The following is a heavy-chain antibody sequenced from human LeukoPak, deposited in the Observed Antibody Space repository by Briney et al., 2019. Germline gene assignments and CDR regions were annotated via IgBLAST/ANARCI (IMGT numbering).Heavy chain of an antibody. D-gene: IGHD3-10*01. CDR1: GFTFSSYA. V-gene: IGHV3-30*04. CDR2: ISYDGSNK. J-gene: IGHJ6*04. CDR3: ARESIDYYGSLLDV. Sequence: GRSLRLSCAASGFTFSSYAMHWVRQAPGKGLEWVAVISYDGSNKYYADSVKGRFTISRDNSKNTLYLQMNSLRAEDTAVYYCARESIDYYGSLLDVWGKGTTVTISS.